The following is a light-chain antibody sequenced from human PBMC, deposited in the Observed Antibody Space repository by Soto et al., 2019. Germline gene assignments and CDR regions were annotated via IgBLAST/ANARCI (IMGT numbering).Light chain of an antibody. V-gene: IGLV2-14*03. J-gene: IGLJ1*01. Sequence: QSVLTQPASVSGSPGQSITISCTGTSSDVGGPYNYVSWYQQHPGKAPKLMVYDVSNRPSGVSNRFSGSKSGNTASLTISGLQAEDEADYYCSSYTSIKTYVFGVGTKLTVL. CDR1: SSDVGGPYNY. CDR3: SSYTSIKTYV. CDR2: DVS.